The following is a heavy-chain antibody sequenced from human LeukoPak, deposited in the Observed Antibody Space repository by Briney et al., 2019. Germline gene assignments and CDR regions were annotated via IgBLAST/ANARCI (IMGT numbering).Heavy chain of an antibody. CDR1: GFTFSSYS. CDR2: ISSSSNTI. D-gene: IGHD4-17*01. V-gene: IGHV3-48*02. CDR3: ASSGMTTVTTFVS. J-gene: IGHJ4*02. Sequence: GGSLRLSCAASGFTFSSYSMNWVRQAPGKGLEWVSYISSSSNTIYHADSVKGRFTISRDNAKNSLYLQMNNLRDEDTAVYYCASSGMTTVTTFVSWGQGTLVTVSS.